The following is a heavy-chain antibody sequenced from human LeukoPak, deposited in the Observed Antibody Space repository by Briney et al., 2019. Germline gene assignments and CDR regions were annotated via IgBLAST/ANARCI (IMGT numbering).Heavy chain of an antibody. CDR3: ARGQVTTVTGLAAFDI. J-gene: IGHJ3*02. V-gene: IGHV3-7*04. CDR1: GFTFSSYW. Sequence: GGSLRLSCAASGFTFSSYWMNWVRQAPGKGLEWVANIKHDESEKYYVDSVKGRFTISRDNAKNSLYPQMNSLRGEDTAVYYCARGQVTTVTGLAAFDIWGQGTMVTVSS. D-gene: IGHD4-17*01. CDR2: IKHDESEK.